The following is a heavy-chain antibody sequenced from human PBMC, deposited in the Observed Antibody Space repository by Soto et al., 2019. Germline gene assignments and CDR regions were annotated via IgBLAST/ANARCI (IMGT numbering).Heavy chain of an antibody. V-gene: IGHV1-18*01. J-gene: IGHJ5*02. D-gene: IGHD6-13*01. CDR1: GYTFTSYG. CDR3: ARDRRGGTYSSSWNNWFDP. Sequence: ASVKVSCKASGYTFTSYGISWVRQAPGQGLECMGWISAYNGNTNYAQKLQGRVTMTTDTSTSTAYMELRSLRSDDTAVYYCARDRRGGTYSSSWNNWFDPWGQGTPVTVSS. CDR2: ISAYNGNT.